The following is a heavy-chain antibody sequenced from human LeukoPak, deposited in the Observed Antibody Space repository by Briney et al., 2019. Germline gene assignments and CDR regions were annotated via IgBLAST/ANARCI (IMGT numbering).Heavy chain of an antibody. Sequence: SETLSLTCAVYGGSFSGYYWSWIRQPPGKGLEWIGEINHSGSTNYNPSLKSRVTMSVDTSKNQFSLKLSSVTAADTAVYYCAREKSAYYCYYMDVWGKGTTVTISS. V-gene: IGHV4-34*01. J-gene: IGHJ6*03. CDR1: GGSFSGYY. CDR3: AREKSAYYCYYMDV. CDR2: INHSGST.